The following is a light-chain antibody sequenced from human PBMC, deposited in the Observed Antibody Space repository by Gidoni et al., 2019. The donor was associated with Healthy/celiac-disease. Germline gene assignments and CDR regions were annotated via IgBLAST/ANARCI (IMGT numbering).Light chain of an antibody. Sequence: DIHMTQSPSSLSASVGDTVTITCRSSQSISNYLNWYQQKPGKAPKLLIYAASSLQSGVPSRFSGSGSGTGFTLTISSLQPEDLAIYFCQQSYATPLTFGGGTKVEIK. CDR1: QSISNY. V-gene: IGKV1-39*01. CDR2: AAS. CDR3: QQSYATPLT. J-gene: IGKJ4*01.